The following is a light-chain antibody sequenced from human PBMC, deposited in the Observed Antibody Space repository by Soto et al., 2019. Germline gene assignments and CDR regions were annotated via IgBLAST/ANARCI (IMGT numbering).Light chain of an antibody. CDR2: DVS. Sequence: QSALTQPASVSGSPGQSITISCTGTSSDVGGYNYVSWYQQHPGKAPKLMIYDVSNRPSGVSNRFSGSKSGNTASLTISGLQAEDEADHYCSSYTSSSTPVYVFGTGTKVTVL. V-gene: IGLV2-14*01. J-gene: IGLJ1*01. CDR3: SSYTSSSTPVYV. CDR1: SSDVGGYNY.